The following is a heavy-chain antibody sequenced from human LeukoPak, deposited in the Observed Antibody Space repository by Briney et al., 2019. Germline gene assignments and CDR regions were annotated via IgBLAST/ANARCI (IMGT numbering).Heavy chain of an antibody. V-gene: IGHV4-59*08. CDR2: IYYSGST. CDR3: ASHSSGWNYDAFDI. J-gene: IGHJ3*02. CDR1: GGSISSYY. Sequence: TSETLSLTCTVAGGSISSYYWSWIRQPPGKGLEWIGYIYYSGSTNYNPSLKSRVTISVDTSKNQFSLKLSSVTAADTAVYYCASHSSGWNYDAFDIWGQGTMVTVSS. D-gene: IGHD6-19*01.